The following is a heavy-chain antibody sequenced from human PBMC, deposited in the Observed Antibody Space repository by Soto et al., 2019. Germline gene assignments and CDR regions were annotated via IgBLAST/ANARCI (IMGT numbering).Heavy chain of an antibody. D-gene: IGHD6-6*01. J-gene: IGHJ4*02. CDR1: GFTFSSYS. Sequence: EVQLVESGGGLVKPGGSLRLSCAASGFTFSSYSMNWVRQAPGKGLEWVSSISSSSSYIYYADSVKGRFTISRDNAKNSLYLQMNSLIAEDTAVYYCARDHPGSSSTQNDYWGQGTPVTVST. CDR2: ISSSSSYI. V-gene: IGHV3-21*01. CDR3: ARDHPGSSSTQNDY.